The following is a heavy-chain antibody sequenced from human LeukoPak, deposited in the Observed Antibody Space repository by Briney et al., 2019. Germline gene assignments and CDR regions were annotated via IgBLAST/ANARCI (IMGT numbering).Heavy chain of an antibody. D-gene: IGHD3-10*01. CDR1: GGSFSGYY. CDR2: INHSGST. Sequence: KPSETLSLTCAVYGGSFSGYYWSWIRQPPGKGLEWIGEINHSGSTNYNPSLKSRVTISVDTSKNQFSLKLSSVTAADTAVYYCARAVRGIPMVQGAELDYWGQGTLVTVSS. J-gene: IGHJ4*02. CDR3: ARAVRGIPMVQGAELDY. V-gene: IGHV4-34*01.